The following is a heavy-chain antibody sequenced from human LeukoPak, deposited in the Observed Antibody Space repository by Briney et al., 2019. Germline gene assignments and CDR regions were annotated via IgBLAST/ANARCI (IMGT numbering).Heavy chain of an antibody. D-gene: IGHD5-18*01. Sequence: GGSLRLSCAPSGFTFSSYAMSWVRQAPGGGLGWVAAISSRGGSTYYADSVKGRFTNSRDNSKNTLYLQMNSLRAADTAVYYCAKSGYSYGHLNYYYGMDVWGQGTTVTVSS. CDR3: AKSGYSYGHLNYYYGMDV. CDR1: GFTFSSYA. V-gene: IGHV3-23*01. CDR2: ISSRGGST. J-gene: IGHJ6*02.